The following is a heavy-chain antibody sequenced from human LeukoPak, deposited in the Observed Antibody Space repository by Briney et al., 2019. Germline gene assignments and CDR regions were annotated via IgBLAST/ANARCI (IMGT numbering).Heavy chain of an antibody. J-gene: IGHJ4*02. CDR2: ISAYNGNT. V-gene: IGHV1-18*01. CDR1: GYTFTSYG. Sequence: ASVKVSCKASGYTFTSYGISWVRQAPGQGLEWMGWISAYNGNTNYAQKLQGRATMTTDTSTSTAYMELRSLRSDDTAVYYCATFYDILTGYYNVENFDYWGQGTLVTVSS. D-gene: IGHD3-9*01. CDR3: ATFYDILTGYYNVENFDY.